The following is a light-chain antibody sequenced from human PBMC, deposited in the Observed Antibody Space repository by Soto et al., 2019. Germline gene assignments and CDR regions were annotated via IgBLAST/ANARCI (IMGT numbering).Light chain of an antibody. CDR3: SSYAGSNIYV. J-gene: IGLJ1*01. CDR1: SSDVGGYNY. Sequence: QSALTQPPSASGSPGQSVTISCTGTSSDVGGYNYDSWYQQHPGKAPKLMIYEVSKRPSGVPDRFSGSKSGNTASLTVSGLQDEDEADYYCSSYAGSNIYVFGTGTKVTVL. V-gene: IGLV2-8*01. CDR2: EVS.